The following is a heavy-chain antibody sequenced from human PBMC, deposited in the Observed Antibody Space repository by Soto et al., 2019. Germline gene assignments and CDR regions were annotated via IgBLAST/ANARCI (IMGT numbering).Heavy chain of an antibody. CDR2: INHSGST. CDR1: GGSFSGYY. Sequence: SETLSLTCAVYGGSFSGYYWSWIRQPPGKGLEWVGEINHSGSTNYNPSLKSRVTISVDTSKNQFSLKLSSVIAADTAVYYCARHYQGYCSGGSCYYYYYMDVWGKGTTVTVS. J-gene: IGHJ6*03. D-gene: IGHD2-15*01. CDR3: ARHYQGYCSGGSCYYYYYMDV. V-gene: IGHV4-34*01.